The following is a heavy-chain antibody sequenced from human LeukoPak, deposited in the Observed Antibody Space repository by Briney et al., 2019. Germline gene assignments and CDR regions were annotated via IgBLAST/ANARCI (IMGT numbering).Heavy chain of an antibody. D-gene: IGHD6-19*01. V-gene: IGHV4-34*01. CDR3: ARGSRRLADFHY. CDR2: ISYSGST. J-gene: IGHJ4*02. Sequence: SETLSLTCAVYVGFFSGYYWGWIRQPPGKGLGWIGTISYSGSTYYNPSLQSRVTISVDTSKNQFSLELSSVTAADTAVYYCARGSRRLADFHYWGQGTLVTVSS. CDR1: VGFFSGYY.